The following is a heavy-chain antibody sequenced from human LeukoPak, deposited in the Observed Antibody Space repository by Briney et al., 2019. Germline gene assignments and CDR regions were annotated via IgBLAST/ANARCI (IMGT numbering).Heavy chain of an antibody. CDR3: ARAMVRGGNWFDP. J-gene: IGHJ5*02. D-gene: IGHD3-10*01. CDR2: IYYSGST. CDR1: GGSISSYY. Sequence: SETLSLTCTVSGGSISSYYWSWIRQPPGKGLEWIGYIYYSGSTYYNPSLKSRVTISVDTSKNQFSLKLSSVAAADTAVYYCARAMVRGGNWFDPWGQGTLVTVSS. V-gene: IGHV4-59*12.